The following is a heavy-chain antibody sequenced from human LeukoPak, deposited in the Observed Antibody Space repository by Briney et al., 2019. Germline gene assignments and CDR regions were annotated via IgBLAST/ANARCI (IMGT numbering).Heavy chain of an antibody. J-gene: IGHJ4*02. V-gene: IGHV4-39*01. CDR2: VYYSGTT. CDR1: GGSIGNSAYF. Sequence: PSETLSLTCTVSGGSIGNSAYFWGWIRRPPGKGLDWIGNVYYSGTTYYNPSLKSRVIISVDTSKNQFSLNLSSLTAADTAVYYCARFLYGGHVHYWGQGTLVTVSS. CDR3: ARFLYGGHVHY. D-gene: IGHD4-23*01.